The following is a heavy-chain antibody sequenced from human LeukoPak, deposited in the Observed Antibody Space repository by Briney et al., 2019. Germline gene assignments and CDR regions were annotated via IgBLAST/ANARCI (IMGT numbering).Heavy chain of an antibody. J-gene: IGHJ6*03. CDR3: AGSIAARYYYYYYMDV. D-gene: IGHD6-6*01. CDR2: INWNGGST. V-gene: IGHV3-20*04. Sequence: GGSLRLSCAASGFTFDDYGMSWVRQAPGKGLEWVSGINWNGGSTGYADSVKGRFTISRDNAKNSLYLQMNSLGAEDTALYYCAGSIAARYYYYYYMDVWGKGTTVTVSS. CDR1: GFTFDDYG.